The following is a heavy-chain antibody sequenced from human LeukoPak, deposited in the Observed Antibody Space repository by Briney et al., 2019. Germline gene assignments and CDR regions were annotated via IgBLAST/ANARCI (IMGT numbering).Heavy chain of an antibody. V-gene: IGHV1-69*13. Sequence: ASVKVSCKASGGTFSSYAISWVRQAPGQGLEWMGGIIPIFGTANYAQKFQGRVTITADESTSTAYMELSSLRSEDTAVYYCARATVTTSSEYYYYMDVWGKGTTVTISS. J-gene: IGHJ6*03. D-gene: IGHD4-17*01. CDR2: IIPIFGTA. CDR1: GGTFSSYA. CDR3: ARATVTTSSEYYYYMDV.